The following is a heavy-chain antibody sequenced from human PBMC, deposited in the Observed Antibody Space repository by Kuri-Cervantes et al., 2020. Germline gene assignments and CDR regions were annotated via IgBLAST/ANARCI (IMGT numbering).Heavy chain of an antibody. CDR1: GFTFDDNA. CDR2: IRSKASDGTT. D-gene: IGHD5-18*01. Sequence: GESLKISCTASGFTFDDNAMSWVRQAPGKGLEWLGFIRSKASDGTTEYAASVKRRFTSSRDDSKSIAYLQMNSLRIEDTAVYYCTTDWGIQLAWGQGTLVTVSS. CDR3: TTDWGIQLA. V-gene: IGHV3-49*04. J-gene: IGHJ5*02.